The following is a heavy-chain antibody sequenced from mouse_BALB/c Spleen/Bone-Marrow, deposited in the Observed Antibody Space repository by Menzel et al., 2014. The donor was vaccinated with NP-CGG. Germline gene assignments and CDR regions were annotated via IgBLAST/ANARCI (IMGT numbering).Heavy chain of an antibody. CDR1: GFNIKDTY. CDR3: ARDYDYFFDY. V-gene: IGHV14-3*02. J-gene: IGHJ2*01. CDR2: IDPANGNT. D-gene: IGHD2-4*01. Sequence: EVQLQQSGAELVKPGASVKLSCTASGFNIKDTYMHWVKQRPEQGLEWIGWIDPANGNTKYDPNFQGKATITADTSSNXXXLQLSSLTSEDTAVYYCARDYDYFFDYWGQGTTLTVSS.